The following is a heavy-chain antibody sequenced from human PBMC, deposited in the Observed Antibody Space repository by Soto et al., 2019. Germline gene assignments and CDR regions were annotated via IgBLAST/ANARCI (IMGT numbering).Heavy chain of an antibody. CDR3: AKDRAHQVDTAMVSDD. V-gene: IGHV3-23*01. CDR2: SSVSGGSR. J-gene: IGHJ4*02. Sequence: XGSLRRNCAASGFTFSSYTMSWVRQAPGKGLGWVSASSVSGGSRYYADSVKGRFTISRDNSKNTLYLQMNSLRAEDTAVYYCAKDRAHQVDTAMVSDDWGQGTLVTLSS. CDR1: GFTFSSYT. D-gene: IGHD5-18*01.